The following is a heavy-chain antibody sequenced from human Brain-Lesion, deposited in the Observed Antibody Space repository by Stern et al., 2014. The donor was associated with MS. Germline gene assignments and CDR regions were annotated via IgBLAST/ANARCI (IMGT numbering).Heavy chain of an antibody. J-gene: IGHJ5*02. Sequence: VHLVESGPGLVKPSQTLSLTCTVSDDSISSGGHYWSWIRQHPGKGLEWIGYIYNSGATFYNPSLKGRVTISLDMSNNQFSLTMSSVTAADTATYYCASRWSGTYYGQNWFDPWGQGILVTVSS. CDR2: IYNSGAT. D-gene: IGHD1-26*01. CDR3: ASRWSGTYYGQNWFDP. V-gene: IGHV4-31*03. CDR1: DDSISSGGHY.